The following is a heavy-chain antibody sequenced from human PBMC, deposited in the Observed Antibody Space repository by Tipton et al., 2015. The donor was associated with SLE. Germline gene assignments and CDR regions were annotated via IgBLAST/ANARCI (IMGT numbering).Heavy chain of an antibody. J-gene: IGHJ5*01. Sequence: SLRLSCAAPGLTFSNNAMHWVRQAPGKGLEWVAFMSYIGNNKHYADSVKGRFTISRDNSKSTLYLQMNSLRTEDTAVYYCARKFNDYGDYDSWGQGTLVTVSS. CDR2: MSYIGNNK. D-gene: IGHD4-17*01. CDR3: ARKFNDYGDYDS. V-gene: IGHV3-30*04. CDR1: GLTFSNNA.